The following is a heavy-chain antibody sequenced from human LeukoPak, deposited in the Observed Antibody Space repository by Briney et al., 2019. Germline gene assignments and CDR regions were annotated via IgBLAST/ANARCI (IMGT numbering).Heavy chain of an antibody. CDR3: ASTLLEGVVRGAFDI. CDR1: GYTFTSYG. D-gene: IGHD3-22*01. CDR2: ISAYNGNT. V-gene: IGHV1-18*01. Sequence: ASVKVSCKASGYTFTSYGISWVRQAPGQGLEWMGWISAYNGNTNYAQKLQGRVTMTTDTSTSTAYMELRSLRSDDTAVYYCASTLLEGVVRGAFDIWGQGTMVTVSS. J-gene: IGHJ3*02.